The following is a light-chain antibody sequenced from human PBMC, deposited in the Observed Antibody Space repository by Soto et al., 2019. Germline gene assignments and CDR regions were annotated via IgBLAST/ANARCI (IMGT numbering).Light chain of an antibody. CDR2: GVP. Sequence: EIVMTQSPSTPSVSPGERVTLSCRASQSLNSHLAWYQQKPGQAPGLLIYGVPTRATGVPTRFSGSASGTEFTLTISSLLSEDFAVYYCQQYHDWPLTFGGGTKVEIK. CDR3: QQYHDWPLT. V-gene: IGKV3-15*01. J-gene: IGKJ4*01. CDR1: QSLNSH.